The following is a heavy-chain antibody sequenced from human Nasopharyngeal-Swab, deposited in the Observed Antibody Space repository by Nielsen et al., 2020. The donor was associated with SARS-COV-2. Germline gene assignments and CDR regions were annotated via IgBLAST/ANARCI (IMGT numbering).Heavy chain of an antibody. Sequence: SVKVSCKASGGTFSSYAISWVRQAPGQGLEWMGGIIPIFGTANYAQKFQGRVTITADESTSTAYTELSSLRSEDTAVYYCARGSRVVVPLLYYYYYMDVWGKGTTVTVSS. D-gene: IGHD2-2*01. V-gene: IGHV1-69*13. J-gene: IGHJ6*03. CDR1: GGTFSSYA. CDR3: ARGSRVVVPLLYYYYYMDV. CDR2: IIPIFGTA.